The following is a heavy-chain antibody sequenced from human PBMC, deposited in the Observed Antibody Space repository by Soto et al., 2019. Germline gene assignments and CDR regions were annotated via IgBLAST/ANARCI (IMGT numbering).Heavy chain of an antibody. V-gene: IGHV4-59*08. CDR3: ARPKDYDDCLDL. D-gene: IGHD3-22*01. CDR2: MYYSGTT. Sequence: NPSETLSLTCTVSGGSISSYYWSWIRQPPGKGLEWIGYMYYSGTTNYNPSLKSRVTISVDTSKNQFSLKLSSMTAADTAVYYCARPKDYDDCLDLWGQGTLVTVSS. CDR1: GGSISSYY. J-gene: IGHJ4*02.